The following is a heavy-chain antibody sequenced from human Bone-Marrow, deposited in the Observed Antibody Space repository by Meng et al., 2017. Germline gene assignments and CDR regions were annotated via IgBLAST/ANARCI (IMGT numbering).Heavy chain of an antibody. CDR3: AKYSYGLGGYLDY. D-gene: IGHD3-10*01. CDR2: LSGGGFPT. Sequence: EVRLVESGEGLGPPGVSLLYSCAASGFVFGSSAMSWFRHAPGKGLGWVSALSGGGFPTYYADSVKGRFAISRHNSKNTLYLQMNSLRAEDTALYYCAKYSYGLGGYLDYWGQGALVTVSS. CDR1: GFVFGSSA. V-gene: IGHV3-23*04. J-gene: IGHJ4*02.